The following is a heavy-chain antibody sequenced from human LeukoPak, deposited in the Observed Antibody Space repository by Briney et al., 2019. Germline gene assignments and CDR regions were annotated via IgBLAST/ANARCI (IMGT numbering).Heavy chain of an antibody. CDR2: IYYSGST. CDR1: GGSISSGDYY. V-gene: IGHV4-30-4*01. Sequence: SETLSLTCTVSGGSISSGDYYWRWIRQPPGKGLEWIGYIYYSGSTYYNPSLKSRVTISVDTSKNQFSLKLSSVTAADTAMYYCANGGLAVLPAAHDALEIWGQGTMVTVSS. J-gene: IGHJ3*02. D-gene: IGHD2-2*01. CDR3: ANGGLAVLPAAHDALEI.